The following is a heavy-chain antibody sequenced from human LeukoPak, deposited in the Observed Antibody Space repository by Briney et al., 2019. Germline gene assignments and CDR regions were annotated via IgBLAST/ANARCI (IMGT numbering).Heavy chain of an antibody. V-gene: IGHV3-21*04. CDR3: AITRPLRWPSYGTDY. J-gene: IGHJ4*02. CDR1: GFTFSSYT. Sequence: GGSLRLSCAASGFTFSSYTMNWVRQAPGKGLEWVSSITSSSSYIYYADSVKGRFTISRDNAKNSLYLHMNSLRAEDTAVYYCAITRPLRWPSYGTDYWGQGTLVTVSS. CDR2: ITSSSSYI. D-gene: IGHD4-23*01.